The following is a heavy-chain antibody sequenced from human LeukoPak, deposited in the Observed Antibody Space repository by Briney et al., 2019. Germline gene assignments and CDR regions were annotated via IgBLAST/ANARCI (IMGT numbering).Heavy chain of an antibody. CDR2: ISWNSDTI. CDR3: AKDIDSAGYGAFEI. J-gene: IGHJ3*02. D-gene: IGHD3-22*01. CDR1: GFTFDVFA. Sequence: GRSQTPSCATSGFTFDVFAMHWVRQAPGEGLEWVSHISWNSDTITYADSVEGRFTISRDNAKNSLYLQISSLRDEDTAFYYCAKDIDSAGYGAFEIWGQGTAVTVSS. V-gene: IGHV3-9*01.